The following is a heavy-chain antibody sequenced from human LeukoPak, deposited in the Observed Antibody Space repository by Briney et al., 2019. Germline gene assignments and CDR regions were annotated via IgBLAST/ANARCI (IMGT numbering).Heavy chain of an antibody. V-gene: IGHV3-48*04. CDR3: ARSPAAGHYYFDY. CDR2: ISSSSSTI. CDR1: GFTFSSYS. D-gene: IGHD6-13*01. Sequence: GGSLRLSCAASGFTFSSYSMNWVRQAPGKGLEWVSYISSSSSTIYYADSVKGRFTISRDNAKNSLYLQMNSLRAEDTAVYYCARSPAAGHYYFDYWGQGTPVTVSS. J-gene: IGHJ4*02.